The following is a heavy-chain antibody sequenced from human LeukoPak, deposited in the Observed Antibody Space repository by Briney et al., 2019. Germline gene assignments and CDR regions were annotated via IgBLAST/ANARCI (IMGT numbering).Heavy chain of an antibody. CDR2: ISAYNGNT. Sequence: ASVKVSCKASGYTFTSYGISWVRQAPGQGLEWMGWISAYNGNTNYAQKLQGRVTMTTDTSTSTAYMELRSLRSDDTAVYYCARGSLFGWSGYSGPRNFDYWGQGTLVTVSS. D-gene: IGHD3-3*01. CDR3: ARGSLFGWSGYSGPRNFDY. CDR1: GYTFTSYG. V-gene: IGHV1-18*01. J-gene: IGHJ4*02.